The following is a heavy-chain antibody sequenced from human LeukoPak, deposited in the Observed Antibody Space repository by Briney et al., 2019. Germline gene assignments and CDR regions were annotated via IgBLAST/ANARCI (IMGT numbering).Heavy chain of an antibody. CDR2: IWYDGSKK. V-gene: IGHV3-33*01. Sequence: GGSLRLSCAASGFTFSSYGMNWVRQAPGKGLEWVAVIWYDGSKKYYADPVKGRFTISRDNSKNPLYLQMNSLRAEDTAVYYCARGKYFDWSPIDYWGQGILVIVSP. CDR3: ARGKYFDWSPIDY. CDR1: GFTFSSYG. D-gene: IGHD3-9*01. J-gene: IGHJ4*02.